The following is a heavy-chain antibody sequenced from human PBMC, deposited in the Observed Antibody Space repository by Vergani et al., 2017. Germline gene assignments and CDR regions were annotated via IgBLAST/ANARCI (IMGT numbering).Heavy chain of an antibody. Sequence: EVQLVQSGAEVKKPGESLKISCQISGYSFTNSWIGWVRQMPGKGLEWLGIIHPADSDTRYSPSFQGQVTISVDKSISTAYLQRSSRRASDSAMYYCARLYGRDSSGSKYFDYWGQGTLVTVSS. CDR1: GYSFTNSW. J-gene: IGHJ4*02. D-gene: IGHD3-22*01. V-gene: IGHV5-51*01. CDR2: IHPADSDT. CDR3: ARLYGRDSSGSKYFDY.